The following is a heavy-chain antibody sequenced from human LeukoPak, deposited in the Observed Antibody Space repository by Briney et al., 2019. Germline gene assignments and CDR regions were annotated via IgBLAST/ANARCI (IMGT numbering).Heavy chain of an antibody. D-gene: IGHD3-22*01. J-gene: IGHJ4*02. V-gene: IGHV1-46*01. CDR2: INPSGGGT. CDR1: GYPFTRYY. CDR3: ASASGYYAPPDY. Sequence: ASVKVSCKASGYPFTRYYIHWVRQAPGQGLEWMGIINPSGGGTSNAQKFQGRVTMTRDTSTSTVYMEVSSLTSEDTAVYYCASASGYYAPPDYWGQGTLVTVSS.